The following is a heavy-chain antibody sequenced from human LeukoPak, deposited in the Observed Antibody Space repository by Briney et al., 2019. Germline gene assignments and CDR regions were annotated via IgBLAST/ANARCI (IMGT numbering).Heavy chain of an antibody. CDR2: IYYSGST. CDR1: GGSITSYY. Sequence: SETLSLTCTVSGGSITSYYWSWLRQPPGKGLEYIGHIYYSGSTAYNPSLRSRVTISVDTSKNQFSLKLNSVSAADTAMYFCARWFCSGACYYMDVWGKGTTVTVSS. V-gene: IGHV4-59*01. J-gene: IGHJ6*03. CDR3: ARWFCSGACYYMDV. D-gene: IGHD2-15*01.